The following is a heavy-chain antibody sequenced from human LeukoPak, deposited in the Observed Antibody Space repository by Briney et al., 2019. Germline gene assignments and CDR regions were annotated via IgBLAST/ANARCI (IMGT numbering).Heavy chain of an antibody. CDR3: AKARGEQNGGSNY. D-gene: IGHD2-15*01. J-gene: IGHJ3*01. V-gene: IGHV3-23*01. CDR1: GFTFSSSA. Sequence: PGGSLRLSCAASGFTFSSSAMSWVRQVPGKGLEWVSGISASGGSTYYADSVRGRFTISRDNSKNTLYLQMNSLRAEDTAVYSCAKARGEQNGGSNYWGQGTMVTVSS. CDR2: ISASGGST.